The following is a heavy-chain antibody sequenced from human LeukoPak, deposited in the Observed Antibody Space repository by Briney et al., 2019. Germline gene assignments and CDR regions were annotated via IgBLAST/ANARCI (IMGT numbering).Heavy chain of an antibody. D-gene: IGHD5-18*01. V-gene: IGHV4-39*07. CDR3: AVDTAMVSFDY. CDR1: GGSISSSSYH. J-gene: IGHJ4*02. Sequence: PSETLSLTCTVSGGSISSSSYHWGWIRQPPGKGLEWIGSIYYSGSTYSNPSLKSRVTISVDTSKNQFSLKLSSVTAADTAVYYCAVDTAMVSFDYWGQGTLVTVSS. CDR2: IYYSGST.